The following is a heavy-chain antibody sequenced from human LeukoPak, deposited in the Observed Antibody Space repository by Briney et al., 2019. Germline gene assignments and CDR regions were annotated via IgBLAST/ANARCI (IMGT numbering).Heavy chain of an antibody. Sequence: PGGSLRLSCTASGLSFSSYNMNWVRQAPGKGPEWVAYITANNTTKYHADSAKGRFTISRDNAKKSLFLQMNSLRAEDTAVYYCAAASAFSSSWRSWGQGTVVTVSS. CDR1: GLSFSSYN. V-gene: IGHV3-48*01. J-gene: IGHJ5*02. D-gene: IGHD6-13*01. CDR2: ITANNTTK. CDR3: AAASAFSSSWRS.